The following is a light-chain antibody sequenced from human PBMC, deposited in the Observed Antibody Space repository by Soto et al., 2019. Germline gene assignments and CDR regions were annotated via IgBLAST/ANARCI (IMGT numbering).Light chain of an antibody. CDR1: STDFGGYNY. CDR2: QVT. J-gene: IGLJ1*01. V-gene: IGLV2-14*01. Sequence: HSSLAQPSSVSGAPRQSSTIACTGTSTDFGGYNYISWYQQLPGKAPKLMIDQVTIRPSGISNRFAGSKSGNTASLTISGLQAEVEADYYCTSFSSSASLYVFGAGTKLIVL. CDR3: TSFSSSASLYV.